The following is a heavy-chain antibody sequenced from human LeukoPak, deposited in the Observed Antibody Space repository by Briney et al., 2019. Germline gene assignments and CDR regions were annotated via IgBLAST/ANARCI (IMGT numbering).Heavy chain of an antibody. Sequence: ASVKVSCKASGYTFTSYAMNWVRQAPGQGLEWMGGIIPIFATANYAQKFQGKVTITADESTSTAYMELSSLRSEDTAIYYCARGWDYDSGGRPTAYVYWGQGTLVSVSS. V-gene: IGHV1-69*13. D-gene: IGHD3-22*01. CDR2: IIPIFATA. J-gene: IGHJ4*02. CDR1: GYTFTSYA. CDR3: ARGWDYDSGGRPTAYVY.